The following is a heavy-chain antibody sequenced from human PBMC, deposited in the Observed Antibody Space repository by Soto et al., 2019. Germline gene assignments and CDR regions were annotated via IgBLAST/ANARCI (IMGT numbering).Heavy chain of an antibody. V-gene: IGHV3-7*05. CDR1: GFTFSNYW. Sequence: RGSLRLSCAASGFTFSNYWMSWVRQAPGKGLEWVANIKQDGSEKSYVDSVKGRFTISRDNAKTSLYLQMSSLRAEDTAVYYCARRIVTVTKCFDYWGQGTLVTVSS. D-gene: IGHD1-26*01. J-gene: IGHJ4*02. CDR2: IKQDGSEK. CDR3: ARRIVTVTKCFDY.